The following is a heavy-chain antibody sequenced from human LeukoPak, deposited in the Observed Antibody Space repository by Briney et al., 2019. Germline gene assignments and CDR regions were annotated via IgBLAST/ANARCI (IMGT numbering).Heavy chain of an antibody. CDR1: GFTFDDYA. Sequence: PGGSLRLSCAASGFTFDDYAMHWVRQAPGKGLEWVSGISWNSGRIGYADSVKGRFTISRDNAKNSLYLQMSSLRAEDTAVYYCARDGGSSWYFDYWGQGTLVTVSS. V-gene: IGHV3-9*01. D-gene: IGHD6-13*01. J-gene: IGHJ4*02. CDR3: ARDGGSSWYFDY. CDR2: ISWNSGRI.